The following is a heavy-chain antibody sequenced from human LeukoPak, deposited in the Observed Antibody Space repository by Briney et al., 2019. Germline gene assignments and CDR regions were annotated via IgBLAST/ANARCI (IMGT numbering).Heavy chain of an antibody. Sequence: GGSLRLSCVASRFTFSNYWMSWVRQAPGKGLEWVANINQDGSKKVYADSMKGRFTISRDNAKESLYLRLNSLRADDTAVYYCAKWGPHCVGDYCPALDSWGQGTLVTVSS. V-gene: IGHV3-7*01. CDR2: INQDGSKK. CDR1: RFTFSNYW. CDR3: AKWGPHCVGDYCPALDS. D-gene: IGHD2-21*02. J-gene: IGHJ4*02.